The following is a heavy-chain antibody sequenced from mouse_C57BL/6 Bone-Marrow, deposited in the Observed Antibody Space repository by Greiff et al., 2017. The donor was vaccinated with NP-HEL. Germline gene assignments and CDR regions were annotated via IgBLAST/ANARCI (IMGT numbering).Heavy chain of an antibody. CDR3: ARCDSNSWYFDV. CDR1: GYTFTSYW. CDR2: IYPGSGST. J-gene: IGHJ1*03. D-gene: IGHD2-5*01. Sequence: QVQLQQPGAELVKPGASVKMSCKASGYTFTSYWITWVKQRPGQGLEWIGDIYPGSGSTNYNEKFKSKATLTVDTSSSTAYMQLSSLTSEDSAVYYCARCDSNSWYFDVWGTGTTVTVSS. V-gene: IGHV1-55*01.